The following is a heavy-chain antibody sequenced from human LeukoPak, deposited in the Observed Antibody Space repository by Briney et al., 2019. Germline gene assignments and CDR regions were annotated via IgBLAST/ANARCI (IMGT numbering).Heavy chain of an antibody. V-gene: IGHV4-59*02. CDR1: GVSVSTSH. CDR2: LSYTGKT. D-gene: IGHD2/OR15-2a*01. Sequence: PSETLSLTCNVSGVSVSTSHWNWIRQRPGKGLEWIGCLSYTGKTDYNPSLKSRVSISLGSYNNHFSLRLTFVPAADTAVYYCSEGYFEPFDHWGQGILVTVSS. J-gene: IGHJ4*02. CDR3: SEGYFEPFDH.